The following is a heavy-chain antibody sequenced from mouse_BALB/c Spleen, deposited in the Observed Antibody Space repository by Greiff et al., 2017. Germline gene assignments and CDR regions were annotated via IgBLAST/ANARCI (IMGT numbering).Heavy chain of an antibody. CDR2: IWSGGST. J-gene: IGHJ4*01. CDR3: ARKKAIRDYYAMDY. Sequence: QLQLQQSGPGLVQPSQSLSITCTVSGFSLTSYGVHWVRQSPGKGLEWLGVIWSGGSTDYNAAFISRLSISKDNSKSQVFFKMNSLQANDTAIYYCARKKAIRDYYAMDYWGQGTSVTVSS. CDR1: GFSLTSYG. V-gene: IGHV2-2*02.